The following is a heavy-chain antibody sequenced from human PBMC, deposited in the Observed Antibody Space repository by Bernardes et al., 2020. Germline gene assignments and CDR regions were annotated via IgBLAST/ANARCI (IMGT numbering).Heavy chain of an antibody. Sequence: SETLSLTCTVSGASISSFYWSWIRQPPGKELEWIGYIYYSGSTNYNPSLKSRVTIPIDTSKKQFSLKLNSVTAADTAVYYCARGPTVSGYYYYMDVWGKGTTVIVSS. CDR2: IYYSGST. D-gene: IGHD4-17*01. V-gene: IGHV4-59*01. CDR1: GASISSFY. CDR3: ARGPTVSGYYYYMDV. J-gene: IGHJ6*03.